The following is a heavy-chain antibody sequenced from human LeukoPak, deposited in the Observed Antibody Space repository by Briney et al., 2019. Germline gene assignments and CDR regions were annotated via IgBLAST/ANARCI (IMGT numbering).Heavy chain of an antibody. CDR2: IYYSGST. CDR3: ARVRGQPRLYYDILTGYRFDP. J-gene: IGHJ5*02. Sequence: SQTLSLTCTVSGGSISSGGYYWSWIRQHRGKGLEWIGYIYYSGSTYYNPSLKSRVTISVDTSKNQFSLKLSSVTAADTAVYYCARVRGQPRLYYDILTGYRFDPWGQGTLVTVSS. V-gene: IGHV4-31*03. CDR1: GGSISSGGYY. D-gene: IGHD3-9*01.